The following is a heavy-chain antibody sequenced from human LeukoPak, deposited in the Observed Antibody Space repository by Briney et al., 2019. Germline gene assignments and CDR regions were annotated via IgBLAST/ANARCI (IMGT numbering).Heavy chain of an antibody. V-gene: IGHV3-48*01. Sequence: GGSLRLSCAASGFTFSNYNMNWVRQAPGKGLEWVSYISASGTTIHFADSVKGRFTISRDNAKNSLYLQMSSLRAEDTAVYYCARGVDFLSGSRCFDNWGHGTLVAVSS. CDR3: ARGVDFLSGSRCFDN. CDR2: ISASGTTI. J-gene: IGHJ4*01. CDR1: GFTFSNYN. D-gene: IGHD3-3*01.